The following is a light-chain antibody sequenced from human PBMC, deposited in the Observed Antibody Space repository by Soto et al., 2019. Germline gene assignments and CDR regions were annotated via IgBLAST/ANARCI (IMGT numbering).Light chain of an antibody. CDR3: SSYTSSSTDD. Sequence: QSVLTQPASVSGSPGQSITISCTGTSSDVGGYNYVSWYQQHPGKAPKLMIYDVSNRPSGVSNRFSGSKSGNTASLTISGLQAEDDADYYCSSYTSSSTDDFGTGTKLTVL. V-gene: IGLV2-14*01. J-gene: IGLJ1*01. CDR1: SSDVGGYNY. CDR2: DVS.